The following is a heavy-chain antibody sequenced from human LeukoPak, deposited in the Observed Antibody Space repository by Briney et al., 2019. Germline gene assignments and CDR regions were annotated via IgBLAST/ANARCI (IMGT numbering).Heavy chain of an antibody. CDR1: GFAFSDYE. J-gene: IGHJ4*02. V-gene: IGHV3-48*03. CDR3: ASRRDY. CDR2: IGSSGRTI. Sequence: GGSLRLSCAASGFAFSDYEMNWVRQAPGKGLEWVSNIGSSGRTIFYADSVKGRFSISRDNGKDSLYLQMISLRVEDTAIYYCASRRDYWGQGTLVTVSS.